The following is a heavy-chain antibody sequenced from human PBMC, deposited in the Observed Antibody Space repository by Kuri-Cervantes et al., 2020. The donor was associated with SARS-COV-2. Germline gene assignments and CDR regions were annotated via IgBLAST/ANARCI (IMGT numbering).Heavy chain of an antibody. D-gene: IGHD2-2*01. V-gene: IGHV3-30*02. Sequence: GESLKISCAASGFTFSSYGMHWVRQAPGKGLEWVAFIRCDGSNKYYADSVKGRFTISRDNSKNTLYLQMNSLRAEDTAVYYCAKGGYCSSTSCSPRWFDPWGQGTLVTVS. CDR2: IRCDGSNK. CDR1: GFTFSSYG. CDR3: AKGGYCSSTSCSPRWFDP. J-gene: IGHJ5*02.